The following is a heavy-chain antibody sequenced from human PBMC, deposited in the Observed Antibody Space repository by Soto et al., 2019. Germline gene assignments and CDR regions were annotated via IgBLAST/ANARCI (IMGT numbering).Heavy chain of an antibody. Sequence: ASVKVSCKASGYTFTSYYMHWVRQAPGQGLEWMGIINPSGGSTSYAQKFQGRVTMTRDTSTSTVYMELSSLRSEDTAVYYCARPAAAGTPIDAFDICGQGTMVTVSS. V-gene: IGHV1-46*03. CDR3: ARPAAAGTPIDAFDI. D-gene: IGHD6-13*01. CDR2: INPSGGST. J-gene: IGHJ3*02. CDR1: GYTFTSYY.